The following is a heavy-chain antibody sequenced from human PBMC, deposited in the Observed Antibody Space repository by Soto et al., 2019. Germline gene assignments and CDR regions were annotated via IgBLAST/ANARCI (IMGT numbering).Heavy chain of an antibody. CDR3: AKDRLSGSCYFDY. CDR1: GFTFSSYA. CDR2: ISGSGGST. V-gene: IGHV3-23*01. D-gene: IGHD1-26*01. J-gene: IGHJ4*02. Sequence: GGSLRLSCAASGFTFSSYAMSWVRQAPGKGLGWVSAISGSGGSTYYADSVKGRFTISRGNSKNTLYLQMNSLRAEDTAVYYCAKDRLSGSCYFDYWGQGTLVTVSS.